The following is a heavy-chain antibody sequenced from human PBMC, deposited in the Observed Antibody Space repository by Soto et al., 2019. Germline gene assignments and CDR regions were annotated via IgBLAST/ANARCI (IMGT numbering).Heavy chain of an antibody. V-gene: IGHV3-7*01. D-gene: IGHD3-10*01. CDR3: ARVYFKYDY. CDR2: IKEDGSEK. Sequence: PGGSLRLSCVASKFTFSNYWMTWVRQAPGKGLEWVANIKEDGSEKYYVDSVKGRFTISRDNAKNSLYLQMSSLRAEDTAVYYCARVYFKYDYWGQGTLVTVSS. J-gene: IGHJ4*02. CDR1: KFTFSNYW.